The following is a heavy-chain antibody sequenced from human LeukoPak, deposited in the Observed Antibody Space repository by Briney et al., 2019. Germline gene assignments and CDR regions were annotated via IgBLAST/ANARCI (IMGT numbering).Heavy chain of an antibody. CDR3: ARGVAAAGNDY. V-gene: IGHV4-38-2*01. J-gene: IGHJ4*02. CDR1: GYSISSGYY. Sequence: SETLSLTCAVSGYSISSGYYWGWIRQPPGKGLEWIGSIYHSGSTYYNPSLKSRVTISVDTPKNQFSLKLSSVTAADTAVYYCARGVAAAGNDYWGQGTLVTVSS. D-gene: IGHD6-13*01. CDR2: IYHSGST.